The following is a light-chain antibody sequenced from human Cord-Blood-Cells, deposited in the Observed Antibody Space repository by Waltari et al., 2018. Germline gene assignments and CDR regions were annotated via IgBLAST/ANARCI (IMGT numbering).Light chain of an antibody. CDR3: NSRDSSGNHLV. CDR2: GKN. J-gene: IGLJ3*02. CDR1: SLRTYY. Sequence: SSELTQDPAVSVALGQTVRITCQGESLRTYYPSWYQQKPGQAPVLVIYGKNNRPSGIPDRFSGSSSGNTASLTITGAQAEDEADYYCNSRDSSGNHLVFGGGTKLTVL. V-gene: IGLV3-19*01.